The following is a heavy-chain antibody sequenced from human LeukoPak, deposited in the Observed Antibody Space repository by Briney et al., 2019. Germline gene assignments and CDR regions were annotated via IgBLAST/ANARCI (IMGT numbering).Heavy chain of an antibody. CDR3: ARDGDQLGLGDS. J-gene: IGHJ4*02. CDR1: ELAFGSYS. Sequence: GGSLRLSCAASELAFGSYSMNWVRQAPGKGLEWVSYISSSGSTMYYADSVKGRFTISRDSANNSLYLQMSSLRAEDTALYYCARDGDQLGLGDSWGQGTLVTVSS. V-gene: IGHV3-48*04. D-gene: IGHD3-16*01. CDR2: ISSSGSTM.